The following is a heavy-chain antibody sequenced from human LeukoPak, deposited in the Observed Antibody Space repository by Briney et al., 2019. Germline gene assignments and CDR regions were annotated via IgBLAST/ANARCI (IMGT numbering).Heavy chain of an antibody. CDR3: ARGGHYGGKGFYYYYYMDV. V-gene: IGHV1-69*05. J-gene: IGHJ6*03. CDR1: GGTFSSYA. Sequence: SVKVSCKASGGTFSSYAISWVRQAPGQGLEWMGGIIPIFGTANYAQKFQGRVTITTDESTSTAYMELSSLRPEDTAVYYCARGGHYGGKGFYYYYYMDVWGKGTTVTVSS. CDR2: IIPIFGTA. D-gene: IGHD4-23*01.